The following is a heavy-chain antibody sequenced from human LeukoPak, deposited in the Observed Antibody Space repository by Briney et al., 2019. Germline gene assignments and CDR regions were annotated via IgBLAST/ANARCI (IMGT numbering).Heavy chain of an antibody. CDR2: IYYSGST. D-gene: IGHD6-13*01. Sequence: SETLSLTCTVSGDSISSYYWSWIRQPPGKGLEWIGYIYYSGSTNYNPSLKSRVTISVDTSKNQFSLKLSSVTAADTAVYYCASGYSSSWYSLDPWGQGTLVTVSS. CDR3: ASGYSSSWYSLDP. CDR1: GDSISSYY. J-gene: IGHJ5*02. V-gene: IGHV4-59*01.